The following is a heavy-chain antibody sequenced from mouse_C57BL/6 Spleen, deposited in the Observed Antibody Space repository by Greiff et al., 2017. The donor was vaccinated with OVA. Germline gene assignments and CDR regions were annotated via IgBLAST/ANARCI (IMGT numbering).Heavy chain of an antibody. CDR2: INPNNGGT. Sequence: VQLQQSGPELVKPGASVKISCKASGYTFTDYYMNWLKPSHGQSLAWIGDINPNNGGTSYNQKFKGKATLTVDKSSSTAYMELRSLTSEDSAVYYCAKGQPTGGFAYWGQGTLVTVSA. D-gene: IGHD6-1*01. CDR1: GYTFTDYY. J-gene: IGHJ3*01. CDR3: AKGQPTGGFAY. V-gene: IGHV1-26*01.